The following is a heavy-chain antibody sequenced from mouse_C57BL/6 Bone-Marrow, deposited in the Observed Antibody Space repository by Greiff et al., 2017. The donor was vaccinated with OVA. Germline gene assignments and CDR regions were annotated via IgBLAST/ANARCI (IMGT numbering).Heavy chain of an antibody. Sequence: QVQLQQPGAELVMPGASVKLSCKASGYTFTSYWMHWVKQRPGQGLEWIGEIDPSDSYTNYNQKFKGKSTLTVDKSSSTAYMQLSSLTSEDSAVYYCARSEAYYSAYWGQGTLVTVSA. V-gene: IGHV1-69*01. CDR1: GYTFTSYW. J-gene: IGHJ3*01. CDR2: IDPSDSYT. D-gene: IGHD2-12*01. CDR3: ARSEAYYSAY.